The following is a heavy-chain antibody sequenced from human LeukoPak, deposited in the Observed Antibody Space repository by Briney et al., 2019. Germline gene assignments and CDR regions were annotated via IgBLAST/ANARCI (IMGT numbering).Heavy chain of an antibody. CDR1: GFNFSDSR. Sequence: VGSLRLSCATSGFNFSDSRMTWVRQAPGKGLQWVANINRDGTEKHFLDSVEGRFIISRDNAKKSLYLQMSSLRPQDTAVYFCVRGDWYFEAWGQGTLVTVSS. V-gene: IGHV3-7*04. CDR3: VRGDWYFEA. CDR2: INRDGTEK. J-gene: IGHJ4*02. D-gene: IGHD2-21*01.